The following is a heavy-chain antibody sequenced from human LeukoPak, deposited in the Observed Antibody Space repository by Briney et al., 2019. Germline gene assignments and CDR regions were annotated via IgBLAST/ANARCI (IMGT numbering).Heavy chain of an antibody. CDR3: ARGGTVAYWYFDL. Sequence: ASLRLSCAASGFTFSSSAMSWVRQAPGKGLEWIGEINHSGSTNYNPSLKSRVTISVDTSKNQFSLKLSSVTAADTAVYYCARGGTVAYWYFDLWGRGTLVTVSS. V-gene: IGHV4-34*01. J-gene: IGHJ2*01. CDR2: INHSGST. CDR1: GFTFSSSA. D-gene: IGHD4-23*01.